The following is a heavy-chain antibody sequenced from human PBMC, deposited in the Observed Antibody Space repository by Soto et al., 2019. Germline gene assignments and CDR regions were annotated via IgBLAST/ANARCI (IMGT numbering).Heavy chain of an antibody. V-gene: IGHV3-33*01. CDR1: GFTFSSYG. CDR3: AREGGYSYGFAYYYYMDV. J-gene: IGHJ6*03. CDR2: IWYDGSNK. D-gene: IGHD5-18*01. Sequence: GGSLRLSCAASGFTFSSYGMHWVRQAPGKGLEWVAVIWYDGSNKYYADSVKGRFTISRDNSKNTLYLQMNSLRAEDTAVYYCAREGGYSYGFAYYYYMDVWGKGTTVTVSS.